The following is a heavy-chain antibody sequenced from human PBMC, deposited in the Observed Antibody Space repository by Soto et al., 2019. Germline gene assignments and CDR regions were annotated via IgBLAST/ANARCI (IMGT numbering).Heavy chain of an antibody. CDR2: IHHNGNT. CDR1: GDSISSLNW. CDR3: VRVPNY. J-gene: IGHJ4*02. V-gene: IGHV4-4*02. Sequence: QVQLQESGPGLVKPSGTLSLTCTVSGDSISSLNWWSWVRQPPGKGLEWLGQIHHNGNTDYNASLKSRVTISIDKSKNQFSLNLISVTVADTAVYYCVRVPNYWGQGTLVTVSS.